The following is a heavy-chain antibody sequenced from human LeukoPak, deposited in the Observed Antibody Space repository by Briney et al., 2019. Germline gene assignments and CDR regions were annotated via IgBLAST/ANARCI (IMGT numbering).Heavy chain of an antibody. D-gene: IGHD2-2*02. CDR2: FTGRPGRT. V-gene: IGHV3-23*01. Sequence: GGSLRLSCETSVFTFTNYAMSWVRQAPGKGLEWLSAFTGRPGRTYYADSVRGRFTISRDTSKNTLFLEMSSLRVEDTAIYFCAKDHLLCTSTSCYIDYFDSWGQGTLVTVSS. J-gene: IGHJ4*02. CDR3: AKDHLLCTSTSCYIDYFDS. CDR1: VFTFTNYA.